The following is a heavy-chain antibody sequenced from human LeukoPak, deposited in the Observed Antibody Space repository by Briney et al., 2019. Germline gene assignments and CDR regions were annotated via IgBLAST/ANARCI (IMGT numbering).Heavy chain of an antibody. CDR1: GGTFSIYA. J-gene: IGHJ4*02. CDR2: IIPILGIA. CDR3: AREGDYYDGSGYYFPAPYYFDY. V-gene: IGHV1-69*04. D-gene: IGHD3-22*01. Sequence: SVKVSCKASGGTFSIYAISWVRQAPGQGLEWMGRIIPILGIANYAQKFQGRVTITADKSTSTAYMELSSLRSEDTAVYYCAREGDYYDGSGYYFPAPYYFDYWGQGTLVTVSS.